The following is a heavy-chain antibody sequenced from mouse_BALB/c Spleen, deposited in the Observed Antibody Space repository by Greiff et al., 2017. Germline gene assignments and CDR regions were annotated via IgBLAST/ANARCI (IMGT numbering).Heavy chain of an antibody. CDR1: GFTFSSYT. V-gene: IGHV5-6-4*01. CDR3: TRKKTGTWDY. D-gene: IGHD4-1*01. CDR2: ISSGGSYT. J-gene: IGHJ2*01. Sequence: VQLKESGGGLVKPGGSLKLSCAASGFTFSSYTMSWVRQTPEKRLEWVATISSGGSYTYYPDSVKGRFTISRDNAKNTLYLQMSSLKSEDTAMYYCTRKKTGTWDYWGQGTTLTVSS.